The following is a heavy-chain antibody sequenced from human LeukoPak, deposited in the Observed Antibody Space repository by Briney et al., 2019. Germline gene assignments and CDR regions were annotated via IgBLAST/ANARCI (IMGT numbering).Heavy chain of an antibody. CDR3: ATYSRVGQLVGYFDY. V-gene: IGHV3-48*04. CDR1: GFRFSDYS. D-gene: IGHD6-6*01. CDR2: ISSSNNI. J-gene: IGHJ4*02. Sequence: GGSLRLSCAVSGFRFSDYSMNWVRQAPGKRLEWVSYISSSNNIYYADSVKGRFTISRDNAKNSLYLQMNSLRAEDTAVYYCATYSRVGQLVGYFDYWGQGTLVTVSS.